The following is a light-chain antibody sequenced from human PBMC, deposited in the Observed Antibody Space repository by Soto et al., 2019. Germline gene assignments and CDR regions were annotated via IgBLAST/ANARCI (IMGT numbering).Light chain of an antibody. CDR2: SNN. V-gene: IGLV1-44*01. CDR3: AAWDDSLNGDV. CDR1: SSNIGSNT. Sequence: QPVLTQPPSASGTPGQRVTISCSGSSSNIGSNTVNWYQQLPGTAPKLLIYSNNQRPSGVPDRFSGSKSGTSASLAISGLQSEDEADYYCAAWDDSLNGDVFGTGTKVNVL. J-gene: IGLJ1*01.